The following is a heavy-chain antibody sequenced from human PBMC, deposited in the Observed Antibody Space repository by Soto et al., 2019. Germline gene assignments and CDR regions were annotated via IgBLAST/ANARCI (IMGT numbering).Heavy chain of an antibody. Sequence: PSETLSLTCAVYGGSVDGFYWNWIRQPPGKGLEWIGDIYYSGGTNYNPSVKSRVTISVDTSKNQFSLKLSCVTAADTAVYYCARVSGVRGDYEDYGMDVWGQGTTVTVSS. J-gene: IGHJ6*02. CDR3: ARVSGVRGDYEDYGMDV. CDR2: IYYSGGT. V-gene: IGHV4-59*02. CDR1: GGSVDGFY. D-gene: IGHD3-10*01.